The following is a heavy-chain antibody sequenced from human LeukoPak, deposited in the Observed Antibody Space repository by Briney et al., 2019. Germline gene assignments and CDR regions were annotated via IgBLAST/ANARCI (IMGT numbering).Heavy chain of an antibody. J-gene: IGHJ4*02. CDR1: GFTFSSYG. Sequence: GRSLRLSCAASGFTFSSYGMHWVRQAPGKGLEWVAVISYDGSNKYYADSVKGRFTISRDNSKNTLYLQMNSLRAEDTAVYYRAKRQQLVSLHFDYWGQGTLVTVSS. CDR2: ISYDGSNK. D-gene: IGHD6-13*01. CDR3: AKRQQLVSLHFDY. V-gene: IGHV3-30*18.